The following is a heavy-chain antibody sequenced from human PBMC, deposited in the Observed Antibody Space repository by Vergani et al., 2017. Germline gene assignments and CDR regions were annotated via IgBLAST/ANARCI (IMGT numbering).Heavy chain of an antibody. V-gene: IGHV3-15*07. D-gene: IGHD2-21*01. Sequence: EVQLVESGGGIVKPGGSLRLSCVASGFSFRNAWMNWVRRTPGKGLEWVGRIKSTFDRGTTDYAAAVKGRFTISRDDSKNTLFLQMNGLKTEDIGVYYCTTDPRDCGDGSCYWLRDDHYCGMDVWGQGTTVTVSS. CDR2: IKSTFDRGTT. CDR3: TTDPRDCGDGSCYWLRDDHYCGMDV. CDR1: GFSFRNAW. J-gene: IGHJ6*02.